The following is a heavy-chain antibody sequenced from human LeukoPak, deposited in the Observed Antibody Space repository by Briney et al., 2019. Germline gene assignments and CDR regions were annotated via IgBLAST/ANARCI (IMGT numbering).Heavy chain of an antibody. D-gene: IGHD1-26*01. CDR2: IYTSGST. J-gene: IGHJ4*02. CDR3: ARGGLLRDIDY. CDR1: GGSISSGSYY. Sequence: SETLSLTSTVSGGSISSGSYYWSWIRQPAGKGLEWIGRIYTSGSTNYNPSLKSRVTISVDTSKNQFSLKLSSVTAADTAVYYCARGGLLRDIDYWGQGTLVTVSS. V-gene: IGHV4-61*02.